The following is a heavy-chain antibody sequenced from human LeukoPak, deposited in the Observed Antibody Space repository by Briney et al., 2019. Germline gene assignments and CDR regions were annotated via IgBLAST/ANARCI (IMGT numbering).Heavy chain of an antibody. CDR2: IYYSGST. V-gene: IGHV4-30-4*08. D-gene: IGHD5-24*01. J-gene: IGHJ4*02. Sequence: SETLSLTCTVSGGSISSGDYYWSWIRQPPGKGLEWIGYIYYSGSTYYNPSLKSRVTISVDTSKNQFSLKLSSVTAADTAVFYCARDGDGYNHYWGQGTLVTVSS. CDR1: GGSISSGDYY. CDR3: ARDGDGYNHY.